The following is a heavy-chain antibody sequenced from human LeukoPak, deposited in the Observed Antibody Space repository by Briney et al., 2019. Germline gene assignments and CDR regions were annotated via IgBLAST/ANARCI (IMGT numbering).Heavy chain of an antibody. CDR1: GFTFSSCG. CDR3: ATETIGRHYDY. V-gene: IGHV3-21*01. Sequence: GGSLRLSCAASGFTFSSCGFNWVRQAPGKGLEWVSSIGPTGTDRYYADSVRGRFTISRDNAKNSMYLQMDSLRAEHTAVYYCATETIGRHYDYWGQGTLLTVSS. D-gene: IGHD1-14*01. J-gene: IGHJ4*02. CDR2: IGPTGTDR.